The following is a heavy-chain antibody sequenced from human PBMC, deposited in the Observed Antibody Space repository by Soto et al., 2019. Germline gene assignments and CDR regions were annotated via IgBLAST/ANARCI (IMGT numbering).Heavy chain of an antibody. CDR2: ISGSAETT. CDR1: GFTFTNYA. CDR3: AKVKTWTYLDF. D-gene: IGHD5-12*01. J-gene: IGHJ4*02. V-gene: IGHV3-23*01. Sequence: GSLRLSCAASGFTFTNYAMTWVRQAPGRGLEWVSSISGSAETTYYADAVEGRFTISRDNSKNTLYLQMNSLRAEDTALYYCAKVKTWTYLDFWGQGTLVTVSS.